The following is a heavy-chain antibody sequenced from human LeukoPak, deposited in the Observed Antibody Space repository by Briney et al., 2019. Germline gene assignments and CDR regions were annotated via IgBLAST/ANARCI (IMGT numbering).Heavy chain of an antibody. CDR1: GGSISSHY. CDR3: AREDVAHYFMDV. CDR2: IYKTGST. J-gene: IGHJ6*02. Sequence: SETLSLTCTVSGGSISSHYWSWIRQPAGKGLEWIGRIYKTGSTNHNPSLQSRVTMSVDTSKNQFSLNLTSVTAADTALYYCAREDVAHYFMDVWGQGTPVTVSS. V-gene: IGHV4-4*07. D-gene: IGHD5-12*01.